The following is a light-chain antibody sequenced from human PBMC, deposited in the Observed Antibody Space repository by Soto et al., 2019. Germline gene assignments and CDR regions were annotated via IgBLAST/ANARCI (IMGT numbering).Light chain of an antibody. Sequence: DLQMTQSPSSLSASVGDRVTITCRASQSISSYLNWYQQKPGKAPELLIYAASNLESGVAPRFSGSGSGTDFTLTISSLQPEDFATYYCQQSYSNPTFGQGTKVEIK. CDR3: QQSYSNPT. J-gene: IGKJ1*01. CDR1: QSISSY. CDR2: AAS. V-gene: IGKV1-39*01.